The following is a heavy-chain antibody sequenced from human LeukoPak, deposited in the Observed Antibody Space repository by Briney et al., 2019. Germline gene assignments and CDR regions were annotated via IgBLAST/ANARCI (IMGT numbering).Heavy chain of an antibody. V-gene: IGHV3-74*03. D-gene: IGHD6-19*01. CDR3: TRGPYSTGWFPAAAEYFQH. CDR1: EFSLSTYW. J-gene: IGHJ1*01. CDR2: INGDGRST. Sequence: SGGSLRLSCAASEFSLSTYWMHWVRQTPGRGLEWISRINGDGRSTTYAEAVKGRFTISRDNAKNTLFLQLNSLRAEDTAVYYCTRGPYSTGWFPAAAEYFQHWGQGTLVTVSS.